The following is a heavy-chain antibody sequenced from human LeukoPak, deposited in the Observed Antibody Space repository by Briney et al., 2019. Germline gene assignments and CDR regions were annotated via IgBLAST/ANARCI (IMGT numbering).Heavy chain of an antibody. J-gene: IGHJ4*02. D-gene: IGHD2-15*01. CDR3: ARDLSATWYSLAY. CDR1: GLKFCVYG. V-gene: IGHV3-20*04. CDR2: INWDGENT. Sequence: PGGSLRLSCSGSGLKFCVYGFSWGRQGPGKGRGLVSGINWDGENTAYADSVKGRFPISRDNAENALYLQLDSLRAEDTALYYCARDLSATWYSLAYWGRGTLVTVSS.